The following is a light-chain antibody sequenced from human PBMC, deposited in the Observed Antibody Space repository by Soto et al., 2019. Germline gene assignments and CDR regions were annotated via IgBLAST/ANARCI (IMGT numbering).Light chain of an antibody. CDR3: QQSYSTPRT. Sequence: DLQMTQSPSSLSASVGDRVTITCRASQPISTYLNWYHQKPEKAPKLLIYAASSLQSGVPSRFSGSGSGTDFTLTISSLQPEDFATYYCQQSYSTPRTFGQGTKVDI. CDR2: AAS. V-gene: IGKV1-39*01. CDR1: QPISTY. J-gene: IGKJ1*01.